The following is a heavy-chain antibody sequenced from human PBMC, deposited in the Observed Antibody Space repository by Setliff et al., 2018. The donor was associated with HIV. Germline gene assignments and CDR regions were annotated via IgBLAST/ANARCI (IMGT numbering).Heavy chain of an antibody. CDR2: INHNELT. Sequence: SETLSLTCTVSGGSISSSSNYWGWIRQPPGKGLEWIGYINHNELTYYNPSLKSRIIMSVDTSKKQLSLKLSSVTAVDTAVYFCARISNGFKPNAFDTWGLGTMVTVSS. D-gene: IGHD3-22*01. CDR1: GGSISSSSNY. CDR3: ARISNGFKPNAFDT. V-gene: IGHV4-39*07. J-gene: IGHJ3*02.